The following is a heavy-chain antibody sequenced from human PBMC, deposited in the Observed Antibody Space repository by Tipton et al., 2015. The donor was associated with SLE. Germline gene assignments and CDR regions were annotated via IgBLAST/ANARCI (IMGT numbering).Heavy chain of an antibody. V-gene: IGHV3-30*04. CDR3: AKDGFVTIFGVVPSYFDY. CDR1: GFTFSTYA. CDR2: ISYDGHNK. D-gene: IGHD3-3*01. Sequence: SLRLSCAASGFTFSTYAMHWVRQAPGKGLEWVAVISYDGHNKYYADSVKGRFTISRDNSKNTLYLQMNSLRAEDTAVYYCAKDGFVTIFGVVPSYFDYWGQGTLVTVSS. J-gene: IGHJ4*02.